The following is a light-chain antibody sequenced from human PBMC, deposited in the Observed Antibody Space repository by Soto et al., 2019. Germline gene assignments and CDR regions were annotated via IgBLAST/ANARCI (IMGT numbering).Light chain of an antibody. CDR3: QQANTFPIT. J-gene: IGKJ5*01. CDR2: AAS. Sequence: DIELTQSPSFLSSSVGDIVTITCRSSQGISSYLAWYQQKPGKAPKLLIYAASTLQSGVPSRFSGSGSGTDFTLTISSLQPEDFATYFCQQANTFPITFGQGTRLEIK. V-gene: IGKV1-9*01. CDR1: QGISSY.